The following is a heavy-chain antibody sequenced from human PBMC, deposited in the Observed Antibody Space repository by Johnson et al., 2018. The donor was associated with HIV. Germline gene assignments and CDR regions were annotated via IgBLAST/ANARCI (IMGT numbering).Heavy chain of an antibody. V-gene: IGHV3-33*03. Sequence: VQLVESGGGVVQPGRSLRLSCAASGFTFSTYGMHWVRQAPGKGLEWVALIWYDGSNKYYADSVKGRFTISRDNAKNSLYLQMNSLRAEDTALYYCAKDGYSSSWYPYAFDIWGQGTMVTVSS. D-gene: IGHD6-13*01. CDR3: AKDGYSSSWYPYAFDI. CDR1: GFTFSTYG. CDR2: IWYDGSNK. J-gene: IGHJ3*02.